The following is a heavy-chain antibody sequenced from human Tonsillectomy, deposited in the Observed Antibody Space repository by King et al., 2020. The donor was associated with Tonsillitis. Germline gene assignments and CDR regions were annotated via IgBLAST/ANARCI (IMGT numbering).Heavy chain of an antibody. CDR3: ARGPNGGNLLFHV. D-gene: IGHD4-23*01. Sequence: QLQLQESGPGLVKPSETLSLTCTVSGGSISSYHWSWIRQPPGKGLEWFGYIFDNGNTNYNPSLKSRVTMSVNTSKNQSSLRLRSVTAADTAVYYCARGPNGGNLLFHVWGQGTMVTVSS. CDR1: GGSISSYH. V-gene: IGHV4-59*01. J-gene: IGHJ3*01. CDR2: IFDNGNT.